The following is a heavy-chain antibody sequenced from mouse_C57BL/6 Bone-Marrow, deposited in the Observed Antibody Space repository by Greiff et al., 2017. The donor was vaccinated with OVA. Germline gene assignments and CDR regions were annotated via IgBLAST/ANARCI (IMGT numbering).Heavy chain of an antibody. Sequence: EVQLQESGPELVKPGASVKIPCKASGYTFTDYNMDWVKQSHGKSLEWIGDINPNNGGTIYNQKFKGKATLTVDKSSSTAYMQLSSLTSEDSAVYYCARGITTVVDYWGQGTTLTVSS. J-gene: IGHJ2*01. CDR2: INPNNGGT. V-gene: IGHV1-18*01. CDR3: ARGITTVVDY. CDR1: GYTFTDYN. D-gene: IGHD1-1*01.